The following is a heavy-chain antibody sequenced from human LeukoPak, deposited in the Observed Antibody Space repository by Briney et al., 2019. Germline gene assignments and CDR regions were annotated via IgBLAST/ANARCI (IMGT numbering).Heavy chain of an antibody. CDR1: GFTFSSYG. J-gene: IGHJ6*02. D-gene: IGHD3-10*01. V-gene: IGHV3-33*06. Sequence: GGSLRLSCAASGFTFSSYGMHWVRQAPGKGLEWVAVIWYDGSYKYYADSVRGRFTISRDNSNNTLFLQMNSLRAEDTAVYYCAKDYSNPYTMDVWAKGPRSPSP. CDR2: IWYDGSYK. CDR3: AKDYSNPYTMDV.